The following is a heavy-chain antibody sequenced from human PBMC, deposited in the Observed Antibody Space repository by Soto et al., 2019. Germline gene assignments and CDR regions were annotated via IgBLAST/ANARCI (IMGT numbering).Heavy chain of an antibody. CDR3: AKYPLTYCSGGSCYFDY. V-gene: IGHV3-23*01. J-gene: IGHJ4*02. CDR2: ISGSGGST. Sequence: GGSLRLSCAASGFTFSSYAMSWVRQAPGKGLEWVSAISGSGGSTYYADSVKGRFTISRDNSKNTLYLQMNSPRAEDTAVYYCAKYPLTYCSGGSCYFDYWGQGTLVTAPQ. D-gene: IGHD2-15*01. CDR1: GFTFSSYA.